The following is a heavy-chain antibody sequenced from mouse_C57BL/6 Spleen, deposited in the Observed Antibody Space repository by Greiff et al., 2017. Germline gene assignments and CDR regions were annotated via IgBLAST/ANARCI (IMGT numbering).Heavy chain of an antibody. D-gene: IGHD1-1*01. CDR1: GYTFTSYW. J-gene: IGHJ3*01. Sequence: QVQLQQPGAELVKPGASVKMSCKASGYTFTSYWITWVKPRPGQGLEWIGDIYPGSGSTNYNEKFKSKATLTVDTSSSTAYMQLSSLTSEDSAVYYCARGDYDGSRPAWFAYWGQGTLVTVSA. V-gene: IGHV1-55*01. CDR2: IYPGSGST. CDR3: ARGDYDGSRPAWFAY.